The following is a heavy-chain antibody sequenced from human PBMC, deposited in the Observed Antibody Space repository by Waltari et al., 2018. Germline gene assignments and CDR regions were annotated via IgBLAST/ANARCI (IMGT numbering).Heavy chain of an antibody. Sequence: QVQLVQSGAEVKKPGASVKVSCKASGYTFTGYYMHWVRQAPGQGLEWMGRINPNSGGTNYAQKFQGRVTMTRDTSISTAYMELSRLRSDDTAVYYCARDLGDLYGSSWYWFDPWGQGTLVTVSS. CDR2: INPNSGGT. D-gene: IGHD6-13*01. J-gene: IGHJ5*02. CDR3: ARDLGDLYGSSWYWFDP. CDR1: GYTFTGYY. V-gene: IGHV1-2*06.